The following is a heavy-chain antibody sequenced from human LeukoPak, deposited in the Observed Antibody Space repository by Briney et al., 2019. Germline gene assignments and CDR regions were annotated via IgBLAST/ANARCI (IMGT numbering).Heavy chain of an antibody. CDR1: GFTFSSYE. V-gene: IGHV3-48*03. J-gene: IGHJ3*02. D-gene: IGHD3-9*01. Sequence: PGGSLRLSSAASGFTFSSYEMNWVRQAPGKGLEWVSYIRSSGGTMYYADSVKGRFTISRDNAKNSLYLQMNSLRAEDTAVYYCARVIDYLTGGLDAFDIWGQGTMVTVSS. CDR3: ARVIDYLTGGLDAFDI. CDR2: IRSSGGTM.